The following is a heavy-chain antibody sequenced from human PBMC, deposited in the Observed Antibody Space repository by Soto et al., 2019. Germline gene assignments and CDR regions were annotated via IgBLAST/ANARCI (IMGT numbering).Heavy chain of an antibody. V-gene: IGHV3-11*06. CDR2: ISSSSSYT. Sequence: GGSLRLSCAASGFTFSDYYMSWIRQAPGKGLEWVSYISSSSSYTNYADSVKGRFTISRDNAKNSLYLQMNSLRAEDMAVYYCARRHNWGSYWYFDIWGRGTLVTVSS. CDR1: GFTFSDYY. CDR3: ARRHNWGSYWYFDI. D-gene: IGHD7-27*01. J-gene: IGHJ2*01.